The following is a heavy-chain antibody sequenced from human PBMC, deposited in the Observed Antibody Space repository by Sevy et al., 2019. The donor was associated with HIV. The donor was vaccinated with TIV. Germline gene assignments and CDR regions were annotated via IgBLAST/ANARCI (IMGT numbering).Heavy chain of an antibody. CDR1: RYSFTNYW. Sequence: GESLKISCKVSRYSFTNYWIAWVRQMPGNGLEWMGIIFPGDSDSRYSPSFQGQVTISADKSSSTVFLQWSSLKASDTAVYYCAEGYCRSTSCYMGLDYWGQGTLVTVSS. D-gene: IGHD2-2*02. CDR3: AEGYCRSTSCYMGLDY. V-gene: IGHV5-51*01. CDR2: IFPGDSDS. J-gene: IGHJ4*02.